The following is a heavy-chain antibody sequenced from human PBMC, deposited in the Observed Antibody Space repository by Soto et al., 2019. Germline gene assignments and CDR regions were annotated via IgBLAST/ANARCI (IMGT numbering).Heavy chain of an antibody. V-gene: IGHV3-64*01. CDR1: GFTFSSYA. Sequence: EVQLVESGGGLVQPGGSLRLSCAASGFTFSSYAMHWVRQAPGKGLEYVSAISSNGGSTYYANSVKGRFTISRDNSKNTLYLQMGSLRVEDMAVYDCARDTPSASYSFDYWGQGTLVTVSS. CDR2: ISSNGGST. CDR3: ARDTPSASYSFDY. D-gene: IGHD1-26*01. J-gene: IGHJ4*02.